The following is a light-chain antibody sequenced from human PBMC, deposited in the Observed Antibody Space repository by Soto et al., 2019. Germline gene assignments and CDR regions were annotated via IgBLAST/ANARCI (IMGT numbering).Light chain of an antibody. Sequence: QSALTQPASVSGSPGQSITISCTGTSSDVGGYNYVSWYQQHPGKAPKLMIYEVSNRPSGVSNRFSGSKSGNTASLTISGLQAEDEADNYCSSYTSSSTQVFGTGTKLTVL. V-gene: IGLV2-14*01. CDR2: EVS. J-gene: IGLJ1*01. CDR3: SSYTSSSTQV. CDR1: SSDVGGYNY.